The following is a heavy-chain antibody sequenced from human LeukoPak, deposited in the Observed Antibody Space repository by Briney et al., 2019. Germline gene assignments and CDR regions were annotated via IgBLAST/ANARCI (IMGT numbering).Heavy chain of an antibody. CDR1: GGSFSGYY. J-gene: IGHJ4*02. V-gene: IGHV4-34*01. Sequence: PETLSLTCAVYGGSFSGYYWSWICQPPGKGLEWIGEINHSGSTTYNPSLKSRVTLSVDTSKNQFSLKLCSVTAEDTAVYYCARGRGVYYYDSSGHGPFDYWGQGTLVTVTS. CDR2: INHSGST. D-gene: IGHD3-22*01. CDR3: ARGRGVYYYDSSGHGPFDY.